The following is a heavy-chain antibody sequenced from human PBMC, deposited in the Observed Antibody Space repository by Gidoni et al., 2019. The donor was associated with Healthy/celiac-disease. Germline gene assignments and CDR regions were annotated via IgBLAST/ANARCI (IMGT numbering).Heavy chain of an antibody. CDR1: GGSISCGGYY. CDR2: SYYSGST. V-gene: IGHV4-31*03. CDR3: EREADITMVRGVINGGWWFDP. J-gene: IGHJ5*02. D-gene: IGHD3-10*01. Sequence: QLQLQESLPGLVQPQQTLSLTGTVSGGSISCGGYYWSWIRHHPGKGREWIGYSYYSGSTNYNACLKSRVTISVDTSKNKFSLKLRSGTAAETAVYYGEREADITMVRGVINGGWWFDPWGQGTLVTVSS.